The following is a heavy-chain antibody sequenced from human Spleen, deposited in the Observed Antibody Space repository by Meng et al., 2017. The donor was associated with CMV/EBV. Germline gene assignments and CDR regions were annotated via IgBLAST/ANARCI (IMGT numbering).Heavy chain of an antibody. J-gene: IGHJ5*02. CDR2: INPTTGGT. Sequence: SCTASRYTFTGYYLHWVRQAPGQGLDCMGRINPTTGGTNYAQRYQGRVTMTRDTSISTAYMELSRLKSDDTALYYCARDWTINGVSWGQGTLVTVSS. CDR1: RYTFTGYY. D-gene: IGHD3/OR15-3a*01. V-gene: IGHV1-2*06. CDR3: ARDWTINGVS.